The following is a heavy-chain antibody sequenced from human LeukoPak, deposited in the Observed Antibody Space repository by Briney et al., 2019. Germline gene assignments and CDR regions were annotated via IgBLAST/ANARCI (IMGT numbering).Heavy chain of an antibody. V-gene: IGHV1-46*01. Sequence: ASVKVSCKASGYTFTSYYMHWVRQAPGQGLEWMGIINPSGGSTSYAQKFQGRVTMTRDTSTSTVYMELSSLRSEDTALYYCAKDGNYHDSSGYYYYFDYWGQGTLVTVSS. CDR2: INPSGGST. CDR3: AKDGNYHDSSGYYYYFDY. D-gene: IGHD3-22*01. J-gene: IGHJ4*02. CDR1: GYTFTSYY.